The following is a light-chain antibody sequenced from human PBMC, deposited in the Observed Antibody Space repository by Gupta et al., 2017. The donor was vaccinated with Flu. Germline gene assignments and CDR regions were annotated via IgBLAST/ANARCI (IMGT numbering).Light chain of an antibody. CDR3: QRYYSYRPA. CDR2: AAS. Sequence: AIRMTQSPSSFSASTGDRVTITCRASQGISSYLAWYQQKPGKAPKLLIYAASTLQSGVPSRFSGSGSGTDFTLTISCLPSEDFATYDCQRYYSYRPAFGGGTKVEIK. J-gene: IGKJ4*01. CDR1: QGISSY. V-gene: IGKV1-8*01.